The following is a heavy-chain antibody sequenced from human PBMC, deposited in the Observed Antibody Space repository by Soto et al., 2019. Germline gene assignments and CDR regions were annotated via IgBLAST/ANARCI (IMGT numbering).Heavy chain of an antibody. D-gene: IGHD6-19*01. V-gene: IGHV3-23*01. CDR3: AKRGVAGTNYFDY. Sequence: AGGALRLSCETSGFTFSSYAMTWVRQAPGKGLEWVSAISVSGGGTYYADSVKGRFAISRDNSKNTLYLQMNSLRAEDTAVYHCAKRGVAGTNYFDYWGQGTQVTVSS. CDR2: ISVSGGGT. CDR1: GFTFSSYA. J-gene: IGHJ4*02.